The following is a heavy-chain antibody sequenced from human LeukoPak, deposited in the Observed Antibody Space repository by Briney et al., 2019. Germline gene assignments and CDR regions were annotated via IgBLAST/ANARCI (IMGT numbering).Heavy chain of an antibody. CDR2: ILYGGST. CDR1: GGSVSSSSYY. J-gene: IGHJ4*02. V-gene: IGHV4-61*01. D-gene: IGHD3-22*01. Sequence: SETLSLTCTVSGGSVSSSSYYWSWIRQPPGKGLEWIGYILYGGSTSYNLSLKSRVTISVDTSKNQVSLQLSSVTAADTAVYYCARVSLTMIFNYWGQGILVTVSS. CDR3: ARVSLTMIFNY.